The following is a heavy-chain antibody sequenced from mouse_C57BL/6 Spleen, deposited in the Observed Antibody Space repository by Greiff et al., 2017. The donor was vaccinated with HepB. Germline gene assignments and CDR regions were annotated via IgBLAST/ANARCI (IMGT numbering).Heavy chain of an antibody. CDR3: GYYSNYAWFAY. CDR1: GYTFTSYW. D-gene: IGHD2-5*01. J-gene: IGHJ3*01. Sequence: QVQLQQSGAELVKPGASVKLSCKASGYTFTSYWMHWVKQRPGQGLEWIGMIHPNSGSTNYNEKFKSKATLTVDKSSSTAYMQLSSLTSEASAVYYWGYYSNYAWFAYWGQGTLVTVSA. V-gene: IGHV1-64*01. CDR2: IHPNSGST.